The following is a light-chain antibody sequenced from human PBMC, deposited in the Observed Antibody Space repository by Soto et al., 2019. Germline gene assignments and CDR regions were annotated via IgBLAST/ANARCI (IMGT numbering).Light chain of an antibody. J-gene: IGKJ4*01. CDR1: QSVGSY. CDR2: DAS. CDR3: QQRSNWPKT. Sequence: EIVLTQSPATLSLSPGERATLSCRASQSVGSYLAWYQQKPGQAPRLLIYDASNRATGIPARFSGSGSGTDFTLTISSLEPEDSAVYYCQQRSNWPKTFRGGTKVEIK. V-gene: IGKV3-11*01.